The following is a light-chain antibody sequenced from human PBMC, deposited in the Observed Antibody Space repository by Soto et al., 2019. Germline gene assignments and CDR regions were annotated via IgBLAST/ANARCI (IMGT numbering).Light chain of an antibody. CDR3: QQYNNWPQT. J-gene: IGKJ1*01. V-gene: IGKV3-15*01. CDR2: GAS. Sequence: IVMTQSPSTLSVAPGERATPSCGATQSVSSNLAWYQQKPGQAPRLLIYGASTRATGIPARFSGSGSGTEFTLTISSLQSEDFAVYYCQQYNNWPQTFGQGTKVDI. CDR1: QSVSSN.